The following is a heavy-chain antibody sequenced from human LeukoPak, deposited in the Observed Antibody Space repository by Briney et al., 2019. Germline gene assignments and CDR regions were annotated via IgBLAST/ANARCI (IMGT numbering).Heavy chain of an antibody. V-gene: IGHV1-69*13. Sequence: ASVKVSCKASGGTFSSYAISWVRQAPGQGLEWMGGIIPSFGTANYAQKFQGRVTITADESTSTAYMELSSLRSEDMAVYYCARGSGYYAPSFDYWGQGTLVTVSS. CDR2: IIPSFGTA. D-gene: IGHD3-9*01. CDR3: ARGSGYYAPSFDY. J-gene: IGHJ4*02. CDR1: GGTFSSYA.